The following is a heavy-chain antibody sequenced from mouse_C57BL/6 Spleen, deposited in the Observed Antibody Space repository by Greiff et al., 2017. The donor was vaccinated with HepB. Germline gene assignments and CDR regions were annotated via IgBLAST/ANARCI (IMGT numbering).Heavy chain of an antibody. CDR2: ISSGSSTI. CDR3: ARRTLTGTWGYYFDY. J-gene: IGHJ2*01. CDR1: GFTFSDYG. D-gene: IGHD4-1*01. V-gene: IGHV5-17*01. Sequence: DVKLVESGGGLVKPGGSLKLSCAASGFTFSDYGMHWVRQAPEKGLEWVAYISSGSSTIYYADTVKGRFTISRDNAKNTLFLQMTSLRSEDTAMYYCARRTLTGTWGYYFDYWGQGTTLTVSS.